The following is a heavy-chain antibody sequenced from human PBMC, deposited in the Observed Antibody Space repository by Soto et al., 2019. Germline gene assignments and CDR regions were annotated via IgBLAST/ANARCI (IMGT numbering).Heavy chain of an antibody. V-gene: IGHV3-30*18. CDR2: ISYDGSNK. CDR3: AKDYAYYDSSGSDAFDI. D-gene: IGHD3-22*01. J-gene: IGHJ3*02. Sequence: GGSLRLSCAASGFTFSSYGMHWVRQAPGKGLEWVAVISYDGSNKYYADSVKGRFTISRDNSKNTLYLQMNSLRAEDTAVYYCAKDYAYYDSSGSDAFDIWGQGTMVTVSS. CDR1: GFTFSSYG.